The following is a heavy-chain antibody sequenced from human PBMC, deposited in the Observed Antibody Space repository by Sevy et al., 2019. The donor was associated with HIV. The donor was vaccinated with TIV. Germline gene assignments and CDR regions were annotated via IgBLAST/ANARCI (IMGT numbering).Heavy chain of an antibody. CDR2: IYDSGSA. J-gene: IGHJ4*02. Sequence: SETLSLTCTVSGDSISNYYWSWIRQPAGKGLEWIGRIYDSGSATYNPSLESRVTISADTTKNQLFLKLNSVTAADTAVYYCARDGVTIFGVTIDYYFDYWGQGTLVTVSS. D-gene: IGHD3-3*01. CDR1: GDSISNYY. V-gene: IGHV4-4*07. CDR3: ARDGVTIFGVTIDYYFDY.